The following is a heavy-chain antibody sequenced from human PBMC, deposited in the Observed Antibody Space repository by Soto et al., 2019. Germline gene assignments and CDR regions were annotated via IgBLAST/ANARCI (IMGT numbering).Heavy chain of an antibody. CDR2: IYTSGST. D-gene: IGHD3-9*01. J-gene: IGHJ4*02. V-gene: IGHV4-4*07. CDR3: ARVYYDILTGFPYFDY. Sequence: TSETLSLTCTVSGGSISSYYWSWIRQPAGKGLEWIGRIYTSGSTNYNPSLKSRVTMSVDTSKNQFSLKLSSVTAADTAVYYCARVYYDILTGFPYFDYWGQGTLVTVSS. CDR1: GGSISSYY.